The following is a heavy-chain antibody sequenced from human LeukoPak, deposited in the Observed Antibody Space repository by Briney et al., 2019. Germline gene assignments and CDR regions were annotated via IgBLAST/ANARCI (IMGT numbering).Heavy chain of an antibody. V-gene: IGHV1-18*01. Sequence: ASETVSCKASGYTFTSYGISWVRQAPGQGLEWMGWISAYNGNTNYAQKLQGRVTMTTDTSTSTAYMELRSLRSDDTAVYYCARLADRYCSGGSCYPYYWGQGTLVTVSS. CDR3: ARLADRYCSGGSCYPYY. CDR2: ISAYNGNT. CDR1: GYTFTSYG. J-gene: IGHJ4*02. D-gene: IGHD2-15*01.